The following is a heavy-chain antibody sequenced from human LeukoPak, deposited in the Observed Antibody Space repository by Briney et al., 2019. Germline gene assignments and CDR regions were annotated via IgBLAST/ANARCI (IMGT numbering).Heavy chain of an antibody. Sequence: GRTLRLSCAVSGFTFRSYSMNCVRHAPGKGLEWVSSIRSSSNYIYYADAENALFNISTDNTKNSMYMQMNSLRAEDTAVYDCEKDGHRANDYVDYWGQGTLVTVSS. J-gene: IGHJ4*02. CDR3: EKDGHRANDYVDY. D-gene: IGHD4/OR15-4a*01. V-gene: IGHV3-21*01. CDR2: IRSSSNYI. CDR1: GFTFRSYS.